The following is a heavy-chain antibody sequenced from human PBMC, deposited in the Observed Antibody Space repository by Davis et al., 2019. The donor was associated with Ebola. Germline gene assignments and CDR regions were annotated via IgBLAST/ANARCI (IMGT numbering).Heavy chain of an antibody. CDR1: GFTFGDYA. J-gene: IGHJ3*02. D-gene: IGHD3-3*01. Sequence: PGGSLRLSCTASGFTFGDYAMSWFRQAPGKGLEWVGFIRSKAYGGTTEYAASVKGRFTISRDDSKSIAYLQMNSLKTEDTAVYYCTEARGGAHYDFWSGGGAFDIWGQGTMVTVSS. CDR2: IRSKAYGGTT. V-gene: IGHV3-49*03. CDR3: TEARGGAHYDFWSGGGAFDI.